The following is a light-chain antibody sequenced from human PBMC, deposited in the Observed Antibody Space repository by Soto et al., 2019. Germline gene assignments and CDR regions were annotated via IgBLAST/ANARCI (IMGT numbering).Light chain of an antibody. CDR3: QQSHITQYS. V-gene: IGKV1-39*01. Sequence: DIQLTQSPSFLSASVGDRVTITCRASQFVSSFLGWYQQKPGKAPKLLIYAASTLQSGVPSRFSGSGFGTDFTLTISSLQREDFATYYCQQSHITQYSFGQGTKVDIK. CDR1: QFVSSF. CDR2: AAS. J-gene: IGKJ2*03.